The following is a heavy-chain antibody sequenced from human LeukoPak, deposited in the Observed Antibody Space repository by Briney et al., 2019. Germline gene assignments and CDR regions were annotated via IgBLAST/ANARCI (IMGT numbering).Heavy chain of an antibody. Sequence: GGSLRLSCAASGFIFRSYAMTWVRQAPGKGLEWVSAVSGVGGSTYYADSVKGRFTISRDNSKSTLYLQMNSLRAEDAAVYYCAKRTVGEGPPFDYWGQGTLVTVSS. J-gene: IGHJ4*02. CDR2: VSGVGGST. V-gene: IGHV3-23*01. CDR1: GFIFRSYA. D-gene: IGHD3-16*01. CDR3: AKRTVGEGPPFDY.